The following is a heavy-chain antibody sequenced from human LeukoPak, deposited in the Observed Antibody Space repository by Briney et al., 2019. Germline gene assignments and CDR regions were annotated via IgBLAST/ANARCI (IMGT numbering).Heavy chain of an antibody. CDR1: GFTFSSYA. J-gene: IGHJ4*02. D-gene: IGHD4-17*01. CDR2: ISGSGGST. V-gene: IGHV3-23*01. Sequence: GGSLRLSCAASGFTFSSYAINWVRQAPGKGLEWVSAISGSGGSTYYADSVKGRFTISRDFSKNTLYLQMNNLRAEDTAVYYCAKDRATVTPTVFDYWGQGTLVTVSS. CDR3: AKDRATVTPTVFDY.